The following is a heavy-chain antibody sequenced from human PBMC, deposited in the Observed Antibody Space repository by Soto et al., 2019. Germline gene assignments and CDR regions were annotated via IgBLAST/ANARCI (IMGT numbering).Heavy chain of an antibody. D-gene: IGHD3-22*01. CDR3: SSKRYYGGMNV. V-gene: IGHV4-30-2*01. Sequence: SETLSLTCAVSGGSISSGGYSWSWIRQPPGKGLEWIGYIYHSGSTYYNPSLKSRVTISVDRSKNQFSLKLSSVTAADTAVYYCSSKRYYGGMNVWAKGTRSRSP. CDR2: IYHSGST. CDR1: GGSISSGGYS. J-gene: IGHJ6*02.